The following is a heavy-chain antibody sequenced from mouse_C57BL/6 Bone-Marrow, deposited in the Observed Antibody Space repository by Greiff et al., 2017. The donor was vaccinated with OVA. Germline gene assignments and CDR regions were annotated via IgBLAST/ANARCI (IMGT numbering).Heavy chain of an antibody. CDR1: GFSLTSYG. V-gene: IGHV2-5*01. CDR2: IWRGGST. J-gene: IGHJ3*01. CDR3: AKNYGSSSWFAY. D-gene: IGHD1-1*01. Sequence: QVQLQQSGPGLVQPSQSLSITCTVSGFSLTSYGVHWVRQSPGKGLEWLGVIWRGGSTDYNAAFMSRLSITKDNSKSQVFFKMNSLQSDYTAIYYCAKNYGSSSWFAYWGQGTLVTVSA.